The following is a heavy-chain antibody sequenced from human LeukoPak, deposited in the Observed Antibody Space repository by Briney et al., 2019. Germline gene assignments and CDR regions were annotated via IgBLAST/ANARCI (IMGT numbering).Heavy chain of an antibody. J-gene: IGHJ4*02. D-gene: IGHD3-16*01. CDR1: GFTFGDYA. CDR2: IRSKAYGGTT. CDR3: TRVGDYFSDDY. V-gene: IGHV3-49*04. Sequence: GGSLRLSCTASGFTFGDYAMSWVCQAPGKGLEWVGFIRSKAYGGTTEYAASVKGRFTISRDDSKSIAYLQMNSLKTEDTAVYYCTRVGDYFSDDYWGQGTLVTVSS.